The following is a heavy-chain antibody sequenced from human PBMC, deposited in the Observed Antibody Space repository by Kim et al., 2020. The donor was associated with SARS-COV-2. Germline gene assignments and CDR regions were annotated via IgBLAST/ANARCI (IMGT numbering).Heavy chain of an antibody. Sequence: ASVKVSCKASGYTFTSYAMNWVRQAPGQGLEWMGWINTNTGNPTYAQGFTGRFVFSLDTSVSTAYLQISSLKAEDTAVYYCARDYEQWLAGGGAHYYYYMDVWGKGTTVTVSS. V-gene: IGHV7-4-1*02. J-gene: IGHJ6*03. CDR2: INTNTGNP. D-gene: IGHD6-19*01. CDR1: GYTFTSYA. CDR3: ARDYEQWLAGGGAHYYYYMDV.